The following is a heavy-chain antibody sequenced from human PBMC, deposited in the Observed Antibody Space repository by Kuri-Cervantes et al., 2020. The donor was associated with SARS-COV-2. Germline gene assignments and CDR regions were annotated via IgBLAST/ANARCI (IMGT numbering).Heavy chain of an antibody. Sequence: GGSLRLSCAASGFTFSNYAMHWVRQAPGKGLEWVAIISYDGSNKYYADSVKGRFTISRDNSKNTLYLQMNSLRAEDTSVYYCAKDHHGIVVVVAAIDYWGQGTLVTVSS. CDR3: AKDHHGIVVVVAAIDY. V-gene: IGHV3-30-3*01. CDR2: ISYDGSNK. D-gene: IGHD2-15*01. CDR1: GFTFSNYA. J-gene: IGHJ4*02.